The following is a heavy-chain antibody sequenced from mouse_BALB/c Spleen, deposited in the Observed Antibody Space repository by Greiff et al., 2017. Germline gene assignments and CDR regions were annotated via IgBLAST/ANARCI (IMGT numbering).Heavy chain of an antibody. CDR1: GFTFSSYA. CDR3: ARENYYGSSYGYFDV. V-gene: IGHV5-9-4*01. Sequence: EVQLVESGGGLVKPGGSLKLSCAASGFTFSSYAMSWVRQSPEKRLEWVAEISSGGSYTYYPDTVTGRFTISRDNAKNTLYLEMSSLRSEDTAMYYCARENYYGSSYGYFDVWGAGTTVTVSS. J-gene: IGHJ1*01. D-gene: IGHD1-1*01. CDR2: ISSGGSYT.